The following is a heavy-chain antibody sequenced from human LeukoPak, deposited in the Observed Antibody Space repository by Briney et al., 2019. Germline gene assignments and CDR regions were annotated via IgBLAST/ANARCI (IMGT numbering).Heavy chain of an antibody. D-gene: IGHD2-15*01. CDR1: GYTFSSYG. CDR3: ARDWYCSGGSCYDCFDP. V-gene: IGHV1-18*01. Sequence: ASVKVSCKASGYTFSSYGISWVRQAAGQGLEWMGWIRTYNDNTKYARKLQGKVTMTTDTSTSTAYMELRSLRTDDTGVYYCARDWYCSGGSCYDCFDPWGQGTLVTVSS. J-gene: IGHJ5*02. CDR2: IRTYNDNT.